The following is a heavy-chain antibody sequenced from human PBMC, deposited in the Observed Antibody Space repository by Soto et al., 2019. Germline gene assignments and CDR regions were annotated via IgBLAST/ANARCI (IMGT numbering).Heavy chain of an antibody. V-gene: IGHV3-30-3*01. CDR3: ARDRNYYDSSGYYRASYYYYYAMDV. CDR2: ISYDGSNK. D-gene: IGHD3-22*01. Sequence: GGSLRLSCAASGFTFSSYAMHWVRQAPGKGLEWVAVISYDGSNKYYADSVKGRFTISRDNSKNTLYLQMNSLRAEDTAVYYCARDRNYYDSSGYYRASYYYYYAMDVWGQGTTVTVSS. CDR1: GFTFSSYA. J-gene: IGHJ6*02.